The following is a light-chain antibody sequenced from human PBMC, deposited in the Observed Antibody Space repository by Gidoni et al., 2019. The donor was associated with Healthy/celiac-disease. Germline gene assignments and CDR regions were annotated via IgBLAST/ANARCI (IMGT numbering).Light chain of an antibody. Sequence: DIQMTQSPSTLSASVGDRVTITCRASQSISSWLAWYQQKPGKAPKLLIYKASSLESGVSSRFSGSVSGTEFTLTISSLQPDDFATYYCQQYNSFSLTFGGGTKVEIK. CDR3: QQYNSFSLT. CDR1: QSISSW. V-gene: IGKV1-5*03. CDR2: KAS. J-gene: IGKJ4*01.